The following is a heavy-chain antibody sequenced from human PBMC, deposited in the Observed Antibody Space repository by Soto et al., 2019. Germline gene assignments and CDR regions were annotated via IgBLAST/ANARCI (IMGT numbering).Heavy chain of an antibody. CDR2: VSVYNCNT. CDR1: GYTFRNYG. V-gene: IGHV1-18*01. Sequence: VQLVQSGAEVKKPGASVKVSCEAYGYTFRNYGITWGRQAPGKGLEWIGWVSVYNCNTNYSQKFEDRVTMTTDTSTSLAYLELRRLRIDDTTVYYCARERQWDPLPYWGPGTLLVVS. D-gene: IGHD1-26*01. CDR3: ARERQWDPLPY. J-gene: IGHJ4*02.